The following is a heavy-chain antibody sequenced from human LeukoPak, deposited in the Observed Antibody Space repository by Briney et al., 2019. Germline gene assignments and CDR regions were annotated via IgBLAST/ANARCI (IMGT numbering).Heavy chain of an antibody. CDR3: ARGGYGSGSYYTDLTVDY. CDR2: IGTAGDT. D-gene: IGHD3-10*01. Sequence: HPGGSLRLSCAASGFTFSSYDMHWVRQATGKGLEWVSAIGTAGDTYYPGSVKGRFTISRENAKNSLYLQMNSLRAGDTAVYYCARGGYGSGSYYTDLTVDYWGQGTLVTVSS. V-gene: IGHV3-13*01. CDR1: GFTFSSYD. J-gene: IGHJ4*02.